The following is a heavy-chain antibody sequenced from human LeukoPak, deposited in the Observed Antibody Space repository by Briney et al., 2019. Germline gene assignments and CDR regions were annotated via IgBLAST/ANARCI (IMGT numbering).Heavy chain of an antibody. CDR3: TREGGIVEPLGFDY. D-gene: IGHD3-22*01. CDR2: IRSKANSYAT. CDR1: GFTFSGSA. V-gene: IGHV3-73*01. J-gene: IGHJ4*02. Sequence: GGSLRLSCAASGFTFSGSAMHWVRQASGKGLEWVGRIRSKANSYATAYAASVKGRFTISRDDSKNTAYLQMNSLKTEDTAVYYCTREGGIVEPLGFDYWGQGTLVTVSS.